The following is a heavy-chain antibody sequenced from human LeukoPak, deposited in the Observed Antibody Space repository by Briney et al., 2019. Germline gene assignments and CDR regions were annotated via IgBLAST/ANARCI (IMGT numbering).Heavy chain of an antibody. D-gene: IGHD6-19*01. V-gene: IGHV3-7*01. Sequence: PGGSLRLSCAASGFTFSSYWMSWVRQAPGKGLEWVANIKQDGSEKYYVDSVKGRFTISRDNAKNSLYLQMNSLRAEDTAVYYCARDAVVAVAGMHYFDYWGQGTLVTVSS. CDR3: ARDAVVAVAGMHYFDY. J-gene: IGHJ4*02. CDR1: GFTFSSYW. CDR2: IKQDGSEK.